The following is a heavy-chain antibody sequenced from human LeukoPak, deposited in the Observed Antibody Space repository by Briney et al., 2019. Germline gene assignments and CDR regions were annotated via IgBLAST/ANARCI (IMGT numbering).Heavy chain of an antibody. J-gene: IGHJ4*02. Sequence: PGGSLRLSCAASGFTFSTYSMNWVRQAPGKGLEWVSYISSSSSPIYYADSVKGRFTISRDNAKNSLYLQMNSLRAEDTAVYYCARDILTGSRPFPFDYWGQGTLVTVSS. D-gene: IGHD3-9*01. CDR3: ARDILTGSRPFPFDY. V-gene: IGHV3-48*04. CDR2: ISSSSSPI. CDR1: GFTFSTYS.